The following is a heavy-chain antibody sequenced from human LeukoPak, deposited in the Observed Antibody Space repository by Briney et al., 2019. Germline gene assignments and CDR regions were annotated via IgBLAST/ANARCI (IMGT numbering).Heavy chain of an antibody. D-gene: IGHD6-6*01. CDR1: GGSISAYY. CDR2: IHYSGTT. J-gene: IGHJ4*02. Sequence: SETLSLTCTVSGGSISAYYWSWIRQPPGKGLEWIGYIHYSGTTNYYPSLKSRATIALDTSKNQFSLKLNSVTAADTAVYYCARFGTSSSRFFDQWGQGTLVTVSS. CDR3: ARFGTSSSRFFDQ. V-gene: IGHV4-59*01.